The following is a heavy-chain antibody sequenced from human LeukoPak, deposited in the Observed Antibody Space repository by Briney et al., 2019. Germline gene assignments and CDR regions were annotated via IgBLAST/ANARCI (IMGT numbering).Heavy chain of an antibody. J-gene: IGHJ4*02. CDR1: GFTLDDYG. D-gene: IGHD1-1*01. V-gene: IGHV4-34*01. CDR2: INHSGST. CDR3: ARRKWYKPQYYFDY. Sequence: PGGSLRLSCAASGFTLDDYGMSWIRQPPGKGLEWIGEINHSGSTNYNPSLKSRVTISVDTSKNQFSLKLSSVTAADTAVYYCARRKWYKPQYYFDYWGQGTLVTVSS.